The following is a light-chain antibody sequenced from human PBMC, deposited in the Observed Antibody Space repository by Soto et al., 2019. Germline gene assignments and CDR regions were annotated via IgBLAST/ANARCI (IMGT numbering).Light chain of an antibody. Sequence: AIQMTQSPSSQSASVGDRVTITCWPSQGIGNDLAWYQQKPGKAPKVLIYAASTLQHGVPLRFSGSGSGTDFNLTISNLQPEDFATYYCLQDYNYPRTFGRGTKVE. CDR2: AAS. V-gene: IGKV1-6*01. CDR3: LQDYNYPRT. J-gene: IGKJ4*02. CDR1: QGIGND.